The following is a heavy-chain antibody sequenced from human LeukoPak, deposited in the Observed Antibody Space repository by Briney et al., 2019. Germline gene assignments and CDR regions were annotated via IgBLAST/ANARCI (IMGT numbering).Heavy chain of an antibody. CDR3: ASEAIPYYYDGGAFDI. D-gene: IGHD3-22*01. J-gene: IGHJ3*02. CDR1: GFTFSSYA. V-gene: IGHV3-30-3*01. Sequence: GRSLRLSCAASGFTFSSYAMSWVRQAPGKGLEWVAVISYDGSNKYYADSVKGRFTISRDNSKNTLYLQMNSLRAEDTAVYYCASEAIPYYYDGGAFDIWGQGTMVTVSS. CDR2: ISYDGSNK.